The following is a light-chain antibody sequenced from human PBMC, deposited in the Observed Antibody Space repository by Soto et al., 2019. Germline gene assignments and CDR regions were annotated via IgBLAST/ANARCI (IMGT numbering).Light chain of an antibody. CDR1: QRISSY. CDR3: QQSYSTPIT. V-gene: IGKV1-39*01. CDR2: AAS. J-gene: IGKJ5*01. Sequence: DIQMTQSPSSLSASVVDRVTITCRASQRISSYLNWYQQKPGKAPKLLIYAASSLQSGVPSRFSGSGSGTEFTLTISSLQPEDFATYYCQQSYSTPITFGQRTRLEIK.